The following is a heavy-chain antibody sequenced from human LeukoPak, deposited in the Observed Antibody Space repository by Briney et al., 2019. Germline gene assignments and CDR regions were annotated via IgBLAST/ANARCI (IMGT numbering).Heavy chain of an antibody. D-gene: IGHD3-22*01. CDR3: ARRGRRGDSSGYPYFDY. Sequence: PSETLSLTCTVSGGSISSYYWGWIRQPPGKGLEWIGSTHFSGSTYYNPSLRSRVTISVDTSKNQFSLKLSSVTAADTAVYYCARRGRRGDSSGYPYFDYWGQGTLVTVSS. V-gene: IGHV4-39*01. CDR1: GGSISSYY. CDR2: THFSGST. J-gene: IGHJ4*02.